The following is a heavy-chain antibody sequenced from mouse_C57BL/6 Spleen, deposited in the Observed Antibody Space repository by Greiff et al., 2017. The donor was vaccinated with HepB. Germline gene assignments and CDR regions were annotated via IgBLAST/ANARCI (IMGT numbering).Heavy chain of an antibody. J-gene: IGHJ2*01. Sequence: QVQLQQSGPELVKPGASVKISCKASGYAFSSSWMNWVKQRPGKGLEWIGRIYPGDGDTNYNGKFKGKATLTADKSSSTAYMQLSSLTSEDSAVYFCARVYYGSRDYWGQGTTLTVSS. D-gene: IGHD1-1*01. V-gene: IGHV1-82*01. CDR1: GYAFSSSW. CDR2: IYPGDGDT. CDR3: ARVYYGSRDY.